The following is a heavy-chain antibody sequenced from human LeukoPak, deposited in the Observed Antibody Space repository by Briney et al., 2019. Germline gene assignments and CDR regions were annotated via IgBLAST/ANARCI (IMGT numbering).Heavy chain of an antibody. D-gene: IGHD3-3*01. J-gene: IGHJ6*02. CDR1: GVSFSGYY. CDR2: INHSGST. CDR3: ARVNRLRIFPYGMDV. Sequence: KPSETLSLTCAVYGVSFSGYYWSWIRQPPGKGLEWIGEINHSGSTNYNPSLKSRVTISVDTSKNQFSLKLSSVTAADTAVYYCARVNRLRIFPYGMDVWGQGTTVTVSS. V-gene: IGHV4-34*01.